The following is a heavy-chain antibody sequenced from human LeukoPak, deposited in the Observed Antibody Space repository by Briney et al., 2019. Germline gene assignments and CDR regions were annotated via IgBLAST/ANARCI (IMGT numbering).Heavy chain of an antibody. D-gene: IGHD6-19*01. Sequence: GGSLRLSCTASGFTFSNYWMSWVRQAPGKGLEWVATMNQDGSEKHYVDSVEGRFTISRDNANNSLYLQMNSLRVGDTAVYYCARVSGSSGLKYWGQGTLVTVSS. V-gene: IGHV3-7*01. J-gene: IGHJ4*02. CDR3: ARVSGSSGLKY. CDR1: GFTFSNYW. CDR2: MNQDGSEK.